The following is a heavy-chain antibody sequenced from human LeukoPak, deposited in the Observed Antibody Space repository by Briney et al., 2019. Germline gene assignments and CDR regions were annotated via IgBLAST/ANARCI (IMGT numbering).Heavy chain of an antibody. D-gene: IGHD6-13*01. J-gene: IGHJ4*02. CDR1: GGTFSSYA. CDR2: IIPILGIA. V-gene: IGHV1-69*04. CDR3: ASERRSIAAAEVDY. Sequence: GASVKVSCKASGGTFSSYAISWVRQAPGQGLEWMGRIIPILGIANYAQKFQGRVTITADKSTSTAYMELSSLRSEDTAVYYCASERRSIAAAEVDYWGQGTLVTVSS.